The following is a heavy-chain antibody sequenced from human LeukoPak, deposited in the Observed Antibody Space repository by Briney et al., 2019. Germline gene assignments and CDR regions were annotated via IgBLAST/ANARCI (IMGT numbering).Heavy chain of an antibody. CDR3: ARARYVVDIVALNWFDP. CDR2: IFYTGRT. Sequence: PSETLSLTCTVSGGSMTSYYWSWIRQPPGKGLEWIGYIFYTGRTNYNPSFKSRVTLSVDTSKSQFYLRLNSVTSADTAVYYCARARYVVDIVALNWFDPWGQGTLVTVSS. D-gene: IGHD5-12*01. V-gene: IGHV4-59*13. J-gene: IGHJ5*02. CDR1: GGSMTSYY.